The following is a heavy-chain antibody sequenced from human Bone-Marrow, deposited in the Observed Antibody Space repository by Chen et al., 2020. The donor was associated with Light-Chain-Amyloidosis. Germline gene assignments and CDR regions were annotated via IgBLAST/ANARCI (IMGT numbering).Heavy chain of an antibody. Sequence: QLQLQESGPGLVRPSETLSLTCTVAGGSISSSTFYWGWIRQAPGKGLEWIGSIWHTGNTHYRSSLKRRVTISVDTSKNEFSLTMTSVTAADTAIYYYAKDGLTPDTMSGYFDLWSRGTLVTVSS. J-gene: IGHJ2*01. CDR3: AKDGLTPDTMSGYFDL. CDR1: GGSISSSTFY. V-gene: IGHV4-39*07. D-gene: IGHD3-10*02. CDR2: IWHTGNT.